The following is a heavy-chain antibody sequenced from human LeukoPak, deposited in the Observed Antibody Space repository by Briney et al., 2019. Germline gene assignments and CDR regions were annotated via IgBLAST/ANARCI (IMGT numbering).Heavy chain of an antibody. CDR2: ISSSSSYI. D-gene: IGHD2-15*01. V-gene: IGHV3-21*01. CDR3: AREVVAATLDY. J-gene: IGHJ4*02. Sequence: GGSLRLSCAASGFTFSSYSMNWVRQAPGEQLEWVSSISSSSSYIYYADSVKGRFTISRDNSKNTLYLQMNSLRAEDTAVYYCAREVVAATLDYWGQGTLVTVSS. CDR1: GFTFSSYS.